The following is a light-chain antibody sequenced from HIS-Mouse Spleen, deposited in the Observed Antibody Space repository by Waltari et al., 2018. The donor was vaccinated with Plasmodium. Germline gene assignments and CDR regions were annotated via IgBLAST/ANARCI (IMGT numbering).Light chain of an antibody. J-gene: IGKJ4*01. CDR2: DAA. Sequence: EIVLTQSPATLSLSPGDRATLTCRASQCVSSYLAWYQQKPGQAPRLLIYDAANRATGRPARFSSSRSGTKYTITISSLEPEDFAVYYCQQRNNWPRVLTFGGGTKVEIK. CDR1: QCVSSY. CDR3: QQRNNWPRVLT. V-gene: IGKV3-11*01.